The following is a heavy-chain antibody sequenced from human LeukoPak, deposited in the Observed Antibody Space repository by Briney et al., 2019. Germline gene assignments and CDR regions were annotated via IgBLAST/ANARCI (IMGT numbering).Heavy chain of an antibody. CDR1: GFTFSSYA. Sequence: SGGSLRLSCAASGFTFSSYAMHWVRQAPGKGLEYVSAISSNGGSTYYANSVKGRFTISRDNSKNTLYLQMNSLRAEDTAVYYCYPQPVVNTVLVAAATEGGQGTLVTVSS. V-gene: IGHV3-64*01. J-gene: IGHJ4*02. CDR2: ISSNGGST. CDR3: YPQPVVNTVLVAAATE. D-gene: IGHD2-2*01.